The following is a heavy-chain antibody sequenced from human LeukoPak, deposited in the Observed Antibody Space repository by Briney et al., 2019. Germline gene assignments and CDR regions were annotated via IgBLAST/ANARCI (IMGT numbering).Heavy chain of an antibody. J-gene: IGHJ5*02. CDR2: IYGRGST. CDR3: ARDAYGYTDT. Sequence: KPSETLSLTCTVSGGSISSAYWSWIRQPAGKELEWIGRIYGRGSTNYNPSLKSRVTISVDKSKNQFSLKLSSVTAADTAVYYCARDAYGYTDTWGQGTLVTVSS. V-gene: IGHV4-4*07. D-gene: IGHD5-12*01. CDR1: GGSISSAY.